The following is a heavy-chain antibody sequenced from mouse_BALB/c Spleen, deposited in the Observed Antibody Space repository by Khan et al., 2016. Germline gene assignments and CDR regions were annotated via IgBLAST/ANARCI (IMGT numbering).Heavy chain of an antibody. CDR2: IRNKANGYTT. CDR1: GFTFTDYY. Sequence: EVELVESGGGLVQPGGSLRLSCATSGFTFTDYYMSWARQPPGKALEWLVFIRNKANGYTTEYSASVKGRFTISRDNSQSILYLQMNTLRAEDSATYYCARGEALTPFAYWGQGTLVTVSA. J-gene: IGHJ3*01. CDR3: ARGEALTPFAY. V-gene: IGHV7-3*02.